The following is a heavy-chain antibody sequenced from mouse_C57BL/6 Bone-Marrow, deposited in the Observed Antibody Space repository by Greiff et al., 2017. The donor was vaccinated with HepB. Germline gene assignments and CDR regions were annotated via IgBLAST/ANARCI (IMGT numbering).Heavy chain of an antibody. CDR2: IDPSDSYT. D-gene: IGHD3-3*01. CDR3: ARKGDGGY. J-gene: IGHJ2*01. V-gene: IGHV1-69*01. CDR1: GYTFTSYW. Sequence: QVQLKQPGAELVMPGASVKLSCKASGYTFTSYWMHWVKQRPGQGLEWIGEIDPSDSYTNYNQKFKGKSTLTVDKSSSTAYMQLSSLTSEDSAVYYCARKGDGGYWGQGTTLTVSS.